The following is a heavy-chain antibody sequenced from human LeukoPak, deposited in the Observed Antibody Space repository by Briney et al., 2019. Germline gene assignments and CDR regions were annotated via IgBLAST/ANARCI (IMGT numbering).Heavy chain of an antibody. J-gene: IGHJ5*02. CDR2: IYYSGTI. CDR1: GASISSYY. Sequence: SETLSLTCTVSGASISSYYWSWIRQPPGKGLEWIGYIYYSGTINCNPSLESRVTISVDRSKNQFSLNLKSVTAADTAVYYCARAEFCSGGSCLYNWFDPWGQGTLVTVSS. V-gene: IGHV4-59*01. CDR3: ARAEFCSGGSCLYNWFDP. D-gene: IGHD2-15*01.